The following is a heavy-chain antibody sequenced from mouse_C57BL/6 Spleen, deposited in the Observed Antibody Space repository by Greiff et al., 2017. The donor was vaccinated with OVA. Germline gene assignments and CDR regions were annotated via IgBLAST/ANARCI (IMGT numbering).Heavy chain of an antibody. CDR2: INPNNGGT. J-gene: IGHJ4*01. Sequence: EVKLQESGPELVKPGASVKMSCKASGYTFTDYNMHWVKQSHGKSLEWIGYINPNNGGTSYNQKFKGKATLTVNKSSSTAYMELRSLTSEDSAVYYCVRDYYAMDYWGQGTSVTVSS. CDR3: VRDYYAMDY. V-gene: IGHV1-22*01. CDR1: GYTFTDYN.